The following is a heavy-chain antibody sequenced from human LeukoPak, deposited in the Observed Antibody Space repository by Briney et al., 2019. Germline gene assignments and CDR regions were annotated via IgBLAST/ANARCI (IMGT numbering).Heavy chain of an antibody. Sequence: QAGRSLRLSCAASGFTFSSYGMHWVRQAPGKGLEYVSAISSNGGSTYYANSVKGRFTISRDNSKNTLYLQMGSLRAEDMAVYYCARSDYLTPNDAFDIWGQGTMVTVSS. V-gene: IGHV3-64*01. CDR1: GFTFSSYG. CDR2: ISSNGGST. J-gene: IGHJ3*02. D-gene: IGHD4-11*01. CDR3: ARSDYLTPNDAFDI.